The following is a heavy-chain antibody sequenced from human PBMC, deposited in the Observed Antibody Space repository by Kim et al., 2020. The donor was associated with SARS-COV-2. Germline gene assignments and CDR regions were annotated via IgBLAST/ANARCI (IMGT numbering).Heavy chain of an antibody. J-gene: IGHJ4*02. Sequence: SYAQKFQGRVTMTRDTSTSTVYMELSSLRSEDTAVYYCARDTAMVSDFDYWGQGTLVTVSS. CDR3: ARDTAMVSDFDY. V-gene: IGHV1-46*01. D-gene: IGHD5-18*01.